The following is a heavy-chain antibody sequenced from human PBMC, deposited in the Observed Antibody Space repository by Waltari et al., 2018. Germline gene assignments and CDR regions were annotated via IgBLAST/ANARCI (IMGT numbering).Heavy chain of an antibody. D-gene: IGHD1-1*01. CDR2: ISSSSSTI. Sequence: EVQLVESGGGLVQPGGSLRLSCAASGFTFSSYSMNWVRQAPGKGLEWVSYISSSSSTIYYADAVKGRFTISRDNAKNSLYLQMNSLRAEDTAVYYCARDFAGWGAFDIWGQGTMVTVSS. J-gene: IGHJ3*02. CDR3: ARDFAGWGAFDI. V-gene: IGHV3-48*01. CDR1: GFTFSSYS.